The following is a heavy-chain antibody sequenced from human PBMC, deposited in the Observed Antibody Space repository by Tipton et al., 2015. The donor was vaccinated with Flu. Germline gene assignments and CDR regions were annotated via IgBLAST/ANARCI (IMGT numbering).Heavy chain of an antibody. CDR1: GGYISSSDYY. CDR2: IYKGGTT. V-gene: IGHV4-30-4*01. D-gene: IGHD3-3*01. Sequence: LSLTCTVSGGYISSSDYYWSWIRQTPGKGLEWLGYIYKGGTTFYNPPLKSRIAISTDASKNHFHLNLYSVTAADTAVYFCARSPDYDSWSGYRLYFDQWGQGNLVTVSS. CDR3: ARSPDYDSWSGYRLYFDQ. J-gene: IGHJ4*02.